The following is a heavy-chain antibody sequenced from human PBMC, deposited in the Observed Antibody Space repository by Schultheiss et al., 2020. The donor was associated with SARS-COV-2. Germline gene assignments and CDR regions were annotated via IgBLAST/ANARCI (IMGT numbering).Heavy chain of an antibody. D-gene: IGHD1-26*01. J-gene: IGHJ6*02. V-gene: IGHV4-61*02. CDR1: GGSISSGSYY. CDR3: ARGGSYYYYYGMDV. CDR2: IYTSGST. Sequence: SQTLSLTCTVSGGSISSGSYYWSWIRQPAGKGLEWIGRIYTSGSTNYNPSLKSRVTISVDTSKNQFSLKLSSVTAADTAVYYCARGGSYYYYYGMDVWGQGTTVTVSS.